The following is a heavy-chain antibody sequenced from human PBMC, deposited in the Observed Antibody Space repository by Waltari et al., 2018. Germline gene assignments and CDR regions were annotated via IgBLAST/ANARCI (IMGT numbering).Heavy chain of an antibody. Sequence: QVQLVQSEAEVMKPGASVKVSCKVSGNSITESPMHWVRQAPGKGLEGMGSFDPEEGEGTYAQGVLDRVTMTEDRSTNTAYMELSSLRLEDTAVYYCATGGDYDEYALHYFRGLDVWGQGTTVIVAS. CDR3: ATGGDYDEYALHYFRGLDV. D-gene: IGHD4-17*01. CDR2: FDPEEGEG. V-gene: IGHV1-24*01. CDR1: GNSITESP. J-gene: IGHJ6*02.